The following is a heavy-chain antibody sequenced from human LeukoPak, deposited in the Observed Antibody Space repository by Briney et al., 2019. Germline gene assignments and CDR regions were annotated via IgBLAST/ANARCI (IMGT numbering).Heavy chain of an antibody. D-gene: IGHD5-24*01. CDR3: ARDGGDGYNFYYFDY. V-gene: IGHV1-46*01. J-gene: IGHJ4*02. CDR1: GYTFTSYA. CDR2: INPSGGST. Sequence: ASVTVSCKASGYTFTSYAMNWVRQAPGQGLEWMGIINPSGGSTSYAQKFQGRVTMTRDMSTSTVYMELSSLRSEDTAVYYCARDGGDGYNFYYFDYWGQGTLVTVSS.